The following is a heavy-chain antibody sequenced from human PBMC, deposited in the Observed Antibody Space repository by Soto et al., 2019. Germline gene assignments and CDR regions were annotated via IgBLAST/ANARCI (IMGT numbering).Heavy chain of an antibody. J-gene: IGHJ4*02. D-gene: IGHD3-3*01. Sequence: GGSLRLSCAASGFTFDDYAMSWVRQAPGMGLEWVSAISGIGGSTYYADSVKGRFTISRDSSKNTLYLQMNSLRAEDTAVYYCARDRVRFDYWGQGTLVTVSS. CDR3: ARDRVRFDY. V-gene: IGHV3-23*01. CDR1: GFTFDDYA. CDR2: ISGIGGST.